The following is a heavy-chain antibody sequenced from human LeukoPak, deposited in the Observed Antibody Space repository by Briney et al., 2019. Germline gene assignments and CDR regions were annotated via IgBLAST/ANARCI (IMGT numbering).Heavy chain of an antibody. CDR3: AREDQIVVVVAATLDYYYGMDV. CDR1: GGTFSSYA. V-gene: IGHV1-69*04. D-gene: IGHD2-15*01. Sequence: GASVKVSCKASGGTFSSYAISWVRQAPGQGLEWMGRIIPILGIANYAQKFQGRVTITADKSTSTAYMELSSLRSKDTAVYYCAREDQIVVVVAATLDYYYGMDVWGQGTTVTVSS. CDR2: IIPILGIA. J-gene: IGHJ6*02.